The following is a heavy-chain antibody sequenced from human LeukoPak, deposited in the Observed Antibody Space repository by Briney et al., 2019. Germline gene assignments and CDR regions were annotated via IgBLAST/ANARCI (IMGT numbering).Heavy chain of an antibody. V-gene: IGHV4-39*07. CDR1: GYSISSNSYY. D-gene: IGHD3-22*01. J-gene: IGHJ4*02. Sequence: PSETLSLTCTVSGYSISSNSYYWGWIRPPPGKGLEWIGCIYYSGCNYYYPSLKSRVTISVDKSKNQFSMKLSSVTAADTAVYYCARGGWNKFDCWGQGCLVTV. CDR2: IYYSGCN. CDR3: ARGGWNKFDC.